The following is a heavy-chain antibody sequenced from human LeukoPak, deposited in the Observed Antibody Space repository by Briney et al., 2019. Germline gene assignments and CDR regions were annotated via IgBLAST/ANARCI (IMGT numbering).Heavy chain of an antibody. CDR1: AFSLNAYN. D-gene: IGHD1-26*01. Sequence: GGSLRLSCAAPAFSLNAYNMNWVRQAPGKGLEWVSSISCTGTYIYYADSVKGRFTISRDNTQNSLYPQMNSLRAEDTAIYYCVRDRGTYRPIDYWGQGTLVTVSS. V-gene: IGHV3-21*04. CDR2: ISCTGTYI. J-gene: IGHJ4*02. CDR3: VRDRGTYRPIDY.